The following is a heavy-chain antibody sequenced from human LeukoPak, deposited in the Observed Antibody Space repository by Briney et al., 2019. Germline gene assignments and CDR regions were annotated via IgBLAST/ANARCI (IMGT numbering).Heavy chain of an antibody. Sequence: SETLSLTCAVSGYSISSGFYWVWIRQSPGKGLEWLASIYGGGTTYYNPALKNRLTISLDTSKNHFSVNLTSVTAADTAVYYCARGFCSSIDCYNDAFVWSQGTMVTVSS. CDR1: GYSISSGFY. V-gene: IGHV4-38-2*01. CDR2: IYGGGTT. CDR3: ARGFCSSIDCYNDAFV. J-gene: IGHJ3*01. D-gene: IGHD2-2*02.